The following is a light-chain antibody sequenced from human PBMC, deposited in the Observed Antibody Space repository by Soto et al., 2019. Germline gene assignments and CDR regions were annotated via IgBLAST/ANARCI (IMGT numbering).Light chain of an antibody. Sequence: AIRMTQSPSSLSASTGDRVTITCRASQGISSYLAWYQQKPGKAPKLLIYAASTLQSGVPSRFSGSGSGTDFTLTISCLQSEDFATYYCQQYNNWPRTFGQGTKLEIK. CDR2: AAS. J-gene: IGKJ2*01. CDR1: QGISSY. V-gene: IGKV1-8*01. CDR3: QQYNNWPRT.